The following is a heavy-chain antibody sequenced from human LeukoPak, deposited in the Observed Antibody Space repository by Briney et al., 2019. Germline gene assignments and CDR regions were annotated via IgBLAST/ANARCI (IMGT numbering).Heavy chain of an antibody. V-gene: IGHV3-30*18. CDR2: ISYDGSNN. J-gene: IGHJ4*02. CDR1: GFTFSSYG. D-gene: IGHD6-13*01. CDR3: AKDRKPYSSSWYYFDY. Sequence: GRSLRLSCAASGFTFSSYGMHWVRQAPGKGLEWVAVISYDGSNNYYADSVKGRFTISSDNSKNTLYLQMNSLRAEDTAVYYCAKDRKPYSSSWYYFDYWGQGTLVTVSS.